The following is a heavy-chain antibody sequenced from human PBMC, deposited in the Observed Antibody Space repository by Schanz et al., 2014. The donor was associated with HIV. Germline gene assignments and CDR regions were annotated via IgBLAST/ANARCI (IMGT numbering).Heavy chain of an antibody. CDR1: GGSFSRIA. Sequence: QVQLVQSGAEVTKPGSSVKVSCKASGGSFSRIAISWVRQAPGQGLEWMGGIIPIFGSAKPAQKFQGRVTITADESTSTAYMELSSLRSEDTAVYYCASGRFDTVIWWGDAFLIWGRGTMVTVSS. J-gene: IGHJ3*02. CDR3: ASGRFDTVIWWGDAFLI. CDR2: IIPIFGSA. V-gene: IGHV1-69*01. D-gene: IGHD5-18*01.